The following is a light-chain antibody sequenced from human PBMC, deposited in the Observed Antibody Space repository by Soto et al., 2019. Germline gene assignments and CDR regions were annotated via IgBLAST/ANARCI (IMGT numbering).Light chain of an antibody. J-gene: IGLJ2*01. V-gene: IGLV2-14*01. CDR3: SSYTSSSTRV. Sequence: QSALTQPASVSGSPGQSIAISCTGTSSDVGGYYSVSWYQQHPGKAPKLVIYDVSNRPSGVSNRFSGSKSGNTASLTISGLQAEVEADYYCSSYTSSSTRVFGGGTKLTVL. CDR1: SSDVGGYYS. CDR2: DVS.